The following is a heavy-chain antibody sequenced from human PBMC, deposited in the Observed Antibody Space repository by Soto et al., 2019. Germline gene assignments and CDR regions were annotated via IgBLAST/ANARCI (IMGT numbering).Heavy chain of an antibody. CDR1: GGSISSYY. CDR2: IYHSGST. Sequence: QVQLQESGPGLVKPSETLSLTCTVSGGSISSYYWSWIRQPPGKGLEWIGYIYHSGSTKYNPSLTSRVTISVDTSKNQFSLKLSSVTAADTAVYYCARLGDVFGGQLVAYWGQGTLVTVSP. V-gene: IGHV4-59*08. J-gene: IGHJ4*02. CDR3: ARLGDVFGGQLVAY. D-gene: IGHD6-13*01.